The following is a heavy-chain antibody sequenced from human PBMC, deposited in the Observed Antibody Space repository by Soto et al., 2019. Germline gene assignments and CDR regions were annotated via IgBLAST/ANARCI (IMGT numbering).Heavy chain of an antibody. D-gene: IGHD5-12*01. CDR3: AHSVEMATIGPFDY. J-gene: IGHJ4*02. V-gene: IGHV2-5*02. CDR1: GFSLSTRGGG. Sequence: QITWKESGPTLVKPTQTLTQTCTFSGFSLSTRGGGVGWIRQPPGKALEWLALIYWDDDKRYSPSLKSRLTITKDTSKNQVVLTMTNMDPVDTATYYCAHSVEMATIGPFDYWGQGTLVTVSS. CDR2: IYWDDDK.